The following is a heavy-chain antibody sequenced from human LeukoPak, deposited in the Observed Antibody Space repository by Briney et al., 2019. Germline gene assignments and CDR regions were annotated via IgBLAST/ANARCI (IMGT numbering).Heavy chain of an antibody. CDR1: GDSISSGGYW. J-gene: IGHJ4*02. V-gene: IGHV4-31*11. Sequence: SQTLSLTCAVSGDSISSGGYWWSWIRQHPGTGPEWIGYISYGGKADYNPSLKSRVAISADTPKNQFSLKLSSTTAADTAVYYCARAPVATPSEFDYWGQGTLVTVSS. CDR2: ISYGGKA. D-gene: IGHD5-12*01. CDR3: ARAPVATPSEFDY.